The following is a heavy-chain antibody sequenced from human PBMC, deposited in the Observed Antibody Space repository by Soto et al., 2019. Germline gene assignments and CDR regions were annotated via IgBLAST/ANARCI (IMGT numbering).Heavy chain of an antibody. J-gene: IGHJ6*02. V-gene: IGHV4-34*01. CDR2: INHSGST. CDR1: GGSFSGYY. CDR3: ARGPPDFWSGYFNVPRRGMDV. Sequence: PSETLSLTCAVYGGSFSGYYWSWIRQPPGKGLEWIGEINHSGSTNYNPSLKSRVTISVDTSKNQFSLKLSSVTAADTAVYYCARGPPDFWSGYFNVPRRGMDVWGQGTTVTVSS. D-gene: IGHD3-3*01.